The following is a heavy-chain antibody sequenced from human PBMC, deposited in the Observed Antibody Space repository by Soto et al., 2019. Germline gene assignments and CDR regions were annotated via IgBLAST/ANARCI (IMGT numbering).Heavy chain of an antibody. D-gene: IGHD5-12*01. CDR3: ARAGREVPTIDSYYYGLDV. V-gene: IGHV3-11*01. J-gene: IGHJ6*02. Sequence: QVQLVESGGGLVKPGGPLRLSCAASGFTFSDYYMSWIRQAPGKGLEWVSSISSSGSTIYYADSVKGRFTISRDNAKNSLYLQMNSLRAEDTAVYYCARAGREVPTIDSYYYGLDVWGQGTTVTVSS. CDR1: GFTFSDYY. CDR2: ISSSGSTI.